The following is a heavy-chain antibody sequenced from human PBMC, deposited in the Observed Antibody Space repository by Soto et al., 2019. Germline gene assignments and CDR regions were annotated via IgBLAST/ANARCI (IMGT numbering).Heavy chain of an antibody. V-gene: IGHV4-34*01. Sequence: QVHLQQWGAGLLKPSETLSLTCGVYGGSFSDYYWSWIRQSPGKGLEWIGEFKHSGGTNYSPSLTGRVTISADTSKKQLYLKLTSVPAADTAVYYCARQVVGLAVTQDWGQGTLVTVSS. CDR3: ARQVVGLAVTQD. D-gene: IGHD6-19*01. CDR1: GGSFSDYY. CDR2: FKHSGGT. J-gene: IGHJ4*02.